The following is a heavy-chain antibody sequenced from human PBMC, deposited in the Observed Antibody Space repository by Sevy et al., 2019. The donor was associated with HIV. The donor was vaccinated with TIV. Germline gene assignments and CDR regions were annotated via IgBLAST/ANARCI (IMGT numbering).Heavy chain of an antibody. CDR3: ARRGGLTVDGFDI. Sequence: GGSLRLSCAASGFTFSSYTMDWVRQAPGKGLEWVSSIIIGSNYIYYADSLKGRFTFSRDKAKNPVILQMHSLGAEDTALYYCARRGGLTVDGFDIWGQGTMVTVSS. D-gene: IGHD3-16*01. CDR2: IIIGSNYI. V-gene: IGHV3-21*03. CDR1: GFTFSSYT. J-gene: IGHJ3*02.